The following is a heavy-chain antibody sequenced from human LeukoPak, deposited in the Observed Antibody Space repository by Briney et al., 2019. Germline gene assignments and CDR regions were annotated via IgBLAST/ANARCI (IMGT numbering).Heavy chain of an antibody. CDR2: IVSDGSST. Sequence: PGGSLRLSCAASGFTFSTYYMHWVRQAPGKGLVWVSRIVSDGSSTTYADPVRGRFTISRDNAKNTLYLQMNSLRAEDTAVYYCARDHYGGFDYWGQEPWSPSPQ. CDR3: ARDHYGGFDY. V-gene: IGHV3-74*01. J-gene: IGHJ4*01. D-gene: IGHD4/OR15-4a*01. CDR1: GFTFSTYY.